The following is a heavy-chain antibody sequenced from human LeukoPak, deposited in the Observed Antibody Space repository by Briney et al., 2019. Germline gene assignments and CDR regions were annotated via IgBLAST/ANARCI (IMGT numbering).Heavy chain of an antibody. CDR3: ARRSGGLDY. V-gene: IGHV5-51*01. D-gene: IGHD2-15*01. J-gene: IGHJ4*02. Sequence: GESLKISCKASGYSFTTYWIGWVRQMPGKGLEWMGIIYPGDSDTRYSPSFQGQVTMSADKSINTAYLQWNSLRASDTAMYYCARRSGGLDYWGLGTLVTVSS. CDR1: GYSFTTYW. CDR2: IYPGDSDT.